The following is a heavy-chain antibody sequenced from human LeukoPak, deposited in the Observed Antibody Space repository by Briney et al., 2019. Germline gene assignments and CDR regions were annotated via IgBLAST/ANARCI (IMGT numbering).Heavy chain of an antibody. CDR3: ARRGYCSGGSCPHFDY. V-gene: IGHV1-18*04. D-gene: IGHD2-15*01. Sequence: ASVKVSCKASGYTFSSYNIVWVRQAPGQGLEWVGWINTYNSNTNYAQKLQGRVTMTTDTSTSTAYMELRSLRSDDTAVYYCARRGYCSGGSCPHFDYWGQGTLVTVSS. J-gene: IGHJ4*02. CDR2: INTYNSNT. CDR1: GYTFSSYN.